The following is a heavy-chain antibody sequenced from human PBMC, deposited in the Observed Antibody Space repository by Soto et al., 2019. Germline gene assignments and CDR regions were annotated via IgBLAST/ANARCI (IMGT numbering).Heavy chain of an antibody. Sequence: PSETLSLTCTVSGGSLRSYYLSWIRQPPGKGLEWIGYIYYSGSTNYNPSLKSRVTISVDTSKNQFSLKLSSVTAADTAVYYCARGGYEIDYWGQGTLVTVSS. CDR2: IYYSGST. D-gene: IGHD5-12*01. CDR1: GGSLRSYY. J-gene: IGHJ4*02. V-gene: IGHV4-59*01. CDR3: ARGGYEIDY.